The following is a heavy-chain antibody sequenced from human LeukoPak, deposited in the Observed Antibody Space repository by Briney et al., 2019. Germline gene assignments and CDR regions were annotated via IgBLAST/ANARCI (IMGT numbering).Heavy chain of an antibody. CDR3: ARGVNEYYDILTGYRLHYFDY. V-gene: IGHV4-39*01. CDR1: GGSISSSNW. CDR2: IYYSGGT. Sequence: SETLSLTCAVSGGSISSSNWWSWVRQPPGKGLEWIGSIYYSGGTYYNPSLKSRVTISVDTSKNQFSLKLSSVTAADTAVYYCARGVNEYYDILTGYRLHYFDYWGQGTLVTVSS. D-gene: IGHD3-9*01. J-gene: IGHJ4*02.